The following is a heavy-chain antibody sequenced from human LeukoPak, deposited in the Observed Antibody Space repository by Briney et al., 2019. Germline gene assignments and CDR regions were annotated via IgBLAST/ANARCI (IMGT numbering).Heavy chain of an antibody. V-gene: IGHV3-33*01. D-gene: IGHD3-3*01. Sequence: GGSLRLSCAASGFTFSTYGMHWVRRAPGKGLEWVAVIWYDGSSKYYADSVKGRFTISRDNSKNTLYLQVNSLRVEDTAVYYCARDYDHYFDYWGQGTLVTVSS. J-gene: IGHJ4*02. CDR1: GFTFSTYG. CDR3: ARDYDHYFDY. CDR2: IWYDGSSK.